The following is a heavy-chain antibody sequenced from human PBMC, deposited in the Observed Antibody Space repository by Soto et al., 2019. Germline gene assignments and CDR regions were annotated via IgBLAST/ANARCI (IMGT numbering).Heavy chain of an antibody. V-gene: IGHV3-48*02. CDR1: GFTFSSYH. CDR2: ISSSSGTI. D-gene: IGHD3-10*01. Sequence: HPGGSLRLSCAASGFTFSSYHMNWVRQAPGKGLQWVSYISSSSGTIYYADSVKGRFTISRDNAKNSLYLQMNSLRDEDTAVYYCARDLEFRMVRGVFVSVDYWGQGTLVTVSS. J-gene: IGHJ4*02. CDR3: ARDLEFRMVRGVFVSVDY.